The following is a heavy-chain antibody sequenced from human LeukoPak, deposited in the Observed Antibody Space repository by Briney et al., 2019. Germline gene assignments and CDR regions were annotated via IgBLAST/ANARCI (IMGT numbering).Heavy chain of an antibody. V-gene: IGHV3-23*01. D-gene: IGHD3-22*01. CDR3: ATDRERDPSVYYLV. Sequence: GGSLRLSCAASGFTFTDYAMSWVRQAPEKGLEWLSTISDNGSQTCYTDSVKGRFTISRDNSRNTVFLQMNSLRAEDSGVYYCATDRERDPSVYYLVGGQGTLITVSS. J-gene: IGHJ4*02. CDR2: ISDNGSQT. CDR1: GFTFTDYA.